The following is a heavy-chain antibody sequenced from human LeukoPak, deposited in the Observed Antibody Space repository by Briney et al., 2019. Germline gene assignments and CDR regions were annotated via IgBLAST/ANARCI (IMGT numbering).Heavy chain of an antibody. CDR1: GYTFTSYY. V-gene: IGHV1-46*01. D-gene: IGHD3-22*01. CDR3: ARDLDYYDSSGTLDY. J-gene: IGHJ4*02. CDR2: VNPSGGST. Sequence: ASVKVSCKASGYTFTSYYMHWVRQAPGQGLEWMGIVNPSGGSTSYAQKFQGRVTMTRDTSTSTVYMELSSLRSEDTAVYYCARDLDYYDSSGTLDYWGQGTLVTVSS.